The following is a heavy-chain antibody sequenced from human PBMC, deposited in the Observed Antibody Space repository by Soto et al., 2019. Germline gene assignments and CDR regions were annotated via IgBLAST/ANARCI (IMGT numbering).Heavy chain of an antibody. CDR2: ISWNSGSI. CDR3: AKVYDFWSGCLPRGDYYGMDV. V-gene: IGHV3-9*01. CDR1: GFTFDDYA. J-gene: IGHJ6*02. Sequence: PGGSLRLSCAASGFTFDDYAMHWVRQAPGKGLEWVSGISWNSGSIGYADSVKGRFTISRDNAKNSLYLQMNSLRAEDTALYYCAKVYDFWSGCLPRGDYYGMDVWGQGTTVTVSS. D-gene: IGHD3-3*01.